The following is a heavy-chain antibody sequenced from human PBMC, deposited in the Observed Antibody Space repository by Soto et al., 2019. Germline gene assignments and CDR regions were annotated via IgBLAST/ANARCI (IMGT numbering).Heavy chain of an antibody. V-gene: IGHV3-7*01. Sequence: GGSLRLSCAASGFTFSSYWMSWVRQAPGKGLEWVANIKQDGSEKYYVDSVKGRFTISRDNAKNSLYLQMNSLRAEDTAVYYCARAGIQLWFTYFDYWGQGTLVTVSS. J-gene: IGHJ4*02. CDR3: ARAGIQLWFTYFDY. CDR2: IKQDGSEK. CDR1: GFTFSSYW. D-gene: IGHD5-18*01.